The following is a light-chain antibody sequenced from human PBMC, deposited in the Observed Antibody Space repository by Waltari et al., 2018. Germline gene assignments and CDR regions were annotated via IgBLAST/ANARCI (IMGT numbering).Light chain of an antibody. CDR2: DAS. V-gene: IGKV3-20*01. Sequence: FVLTQSPGTLSLSPGERVTLSCRASQSVSSNYLAWYQQKPGQAPRLLIYDASNRATGIADRFSGSESGTDFTLTISRLEPEDVAVYYCQQYGRSPWTFGQGTKVEIK. J-gene: IGKJ1*01. CDR1: QSVSSNY. CDR3: QQYGRSPWT.